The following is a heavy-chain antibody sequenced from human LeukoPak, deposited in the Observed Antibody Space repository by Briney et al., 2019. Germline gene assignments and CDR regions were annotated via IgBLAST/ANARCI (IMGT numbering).Heavy chain of an antibody. J-gene: IGHJ4*02. CDR2: INHSGST. CDR3: ARDFAYYDILTGYSPNYYFDY. V-gene: IGHV4-34*01. Sequence: SETLSLTCAVYGGSFSGYYWSWIRQPPGKGLEWIGEINHSGSTNYNPSLKSRVTISVDTSKNQFSLKLSSVTAADTAVYYCARDFAYYDILTGYSPNYYFDYWGQGTLVTVSS. D-gene: IGHD3-9*01. CDR1: GGSFSGYY.